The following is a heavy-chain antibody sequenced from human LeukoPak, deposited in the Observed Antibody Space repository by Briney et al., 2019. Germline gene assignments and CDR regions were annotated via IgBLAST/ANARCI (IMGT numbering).Heavy chain of an antibody. Sequence: PGGSLRLSCAASGFTFSSYAMSWVRQAPGKGLEWVSAISGSGGSTYYADSVKGRFTISRDNSKNTLYLQMNSLRAEDTAVYYCAKSIDYGDYVPIDYWGQGTLVTVSS. J-gene: IGHJ4*02. CDR2: ISGSGGST. CDR3: AKSIDYGDYVPIDY. V-gene: IGHV3-23*01. CDR1: GFTFSSYA. D-gene: IGHD4-17*01.